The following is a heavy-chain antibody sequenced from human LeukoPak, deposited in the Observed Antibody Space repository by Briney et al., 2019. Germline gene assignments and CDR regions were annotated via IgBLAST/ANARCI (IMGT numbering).Heavy chain of an antibody. J-gene: IGHJ4*02. D-gene: IGHD3-10*01. CDR1: GGSFSGFY. Sequence: PSETLSLTCGVSGGSFSGFYWSWIRQPPGKGLEWIGEINHSGSTNYDPSLKSRVTISVDTSKNQFSLKLSSVTAADTAVYYCARGVRYFGEIPFDYWCQGTLVTVSS. CDR3: ARGVRYFGEIPFDY. V-gene: IGHV4-34*01. CDR2: INHSGST.